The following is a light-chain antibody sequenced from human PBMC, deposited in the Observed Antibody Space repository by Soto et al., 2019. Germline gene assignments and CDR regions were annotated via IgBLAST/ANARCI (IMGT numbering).Light chain of an antibody. Sequence: QSALTQPASVSGSPGQSITISCTGTSSDVGSYNLVSWYQQHPGKAPKLMIYEVSHRPSGVSNRFSGSKSGNTASLTISGLQAEDEADYYCSSFTTSSPYVFGTGTKLTVL. V-gene: IGLV2-14*02. J-gene: IGLJ1*01. CDR2: EVS. CDR1: SSDVGSYNL. CDR3: SSFTTSSPYV.